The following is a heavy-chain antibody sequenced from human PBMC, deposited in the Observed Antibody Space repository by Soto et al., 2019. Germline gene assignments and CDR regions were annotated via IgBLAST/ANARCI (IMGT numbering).Heavy chain of an antibody. J-gene: IGHJ3*02. CDR3: ARDVNSGYDDPSKDAFDI. V-gene: IGHV3-48*01. D-gene: IGHD5-12*01. CDR1: GFTFSSYS. CDR2: ISSSSSTI. Sequence: GGSLRLSCAASGFTFSSYSMNWVRQAPGKGLEWVSYISSSSSTIYYADSVKGRFTISRDNAKNSLYLQMNSLRAEDTAVYYCARDVNSGYDDPSKDAFDIWGQGTMVTVSS.